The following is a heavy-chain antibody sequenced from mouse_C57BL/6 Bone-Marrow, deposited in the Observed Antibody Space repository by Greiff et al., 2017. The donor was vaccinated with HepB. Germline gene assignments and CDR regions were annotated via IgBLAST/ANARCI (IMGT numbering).Heavy chain of an antibody. J-gene: IGHJ1*03. D-gene: IGHD1-1*01. Sequence: QVQLQQSGPELVKPGASVKLSCKASGYTFTSYDMNWVKQKPGQGLEWIGWIYPRDGSTKYNEKFKGKATLTVDTSSSTAYMELHSLTSEDSAVYFCARDYGSSYVWYFDVWGTGTTVTVSS. CDR2: IYPRDGST. V-gene: IGHV1-85*01. CDR3: ARDYGSSYVWYFDV. CDR1: GYTFTSYD.